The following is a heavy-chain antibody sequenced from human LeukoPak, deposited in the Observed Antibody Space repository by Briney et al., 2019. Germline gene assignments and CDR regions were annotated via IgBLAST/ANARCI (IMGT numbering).Heavy chain of an antibody. J-gene: IGHJ4*02. CDR1: GFTFSSYA. Sequence: PGGSLRLSCAAYGFTFSSYAMSWVRQAPGKGLEWVSAISGSGGSTYYADSVKGRFTISRDNSKNTLYLQMNSLRAEDTAVYYCAKDQHYYDSSGYYDYWGQGTLVTVSS. V-gene: IGHV3-23*01. D-gene: IGHD3-22*01. CDR2: ISGSGGST. CDR3: AKDQHYYDSSGYYDY.